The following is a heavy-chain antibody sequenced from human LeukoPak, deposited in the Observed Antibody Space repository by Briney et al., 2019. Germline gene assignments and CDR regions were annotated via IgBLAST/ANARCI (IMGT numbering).Heavy chain of an antibody. Sequence: PSQTLSLTCAVSGGSISSGGYSWSWLRQPPGKGLEWIGYIYHSGSTYYNPSLKSRVTISVDRSKNQFSLKLSSVTAADTAVYYCARFGELLRNFDYWGQGTLVTVSS. V-gene: IGHV4-30-2*01. CDR1: GGSISSGGYS. J-gene: IGHJ4*02. CDR2: IYHSGST. CDR3: ARFGELLRNFDY. D-gene: IGHD3-10*01.